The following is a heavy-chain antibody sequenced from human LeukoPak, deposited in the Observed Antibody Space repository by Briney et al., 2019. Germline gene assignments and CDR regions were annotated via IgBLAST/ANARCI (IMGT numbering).Heavy chain of an antibody. CDR1: GGSVSSYY. V-gene: IGHV4-34*01. D-gene: IGHD3-9*01. CDR2: INHSGST. CDR3: ARVIPDPVLRYFDWLYGRRWFDP. J-gene: IGHJ5*02. Sequence: SETLSLTCTVSGGSVSSYYWSWIRQPPGKGLEWIGEINHSGSTNYNPSLKSRVTISVDTSKNQFSLKLSSVTAADTAVYYCARVIPDPVLRYFDWLYGRRWFDPWGQGTLVTVSS.